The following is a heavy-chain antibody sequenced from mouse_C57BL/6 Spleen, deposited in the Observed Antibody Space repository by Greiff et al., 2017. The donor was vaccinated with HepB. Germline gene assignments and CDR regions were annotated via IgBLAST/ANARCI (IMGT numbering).Heavy chain of an antibody. Sequence: GGGLVQPKGSLKLSCAASGFTFYTYAMHWVRQAPGKGLEWVARIRSKSSNYATYYADSVKDRFTISRDDSQSMLYLQMNNLKTEDTAMYYCVRDPSVRGSNAMDYWGQGTSVTVSS. CDR1: GFTFYTYA. D-gene: IGHD1-1*01. J-gene: IGHJ4*01. CDR2: IRSKSSNYAT. CDR3: VRDPSVRGSNAMDY. V-gene: IGHV10-3*01.